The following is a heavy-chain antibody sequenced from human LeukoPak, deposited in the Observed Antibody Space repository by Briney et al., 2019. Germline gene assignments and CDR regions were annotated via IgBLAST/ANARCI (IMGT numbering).Heavy chain of an antibody. CDR3: ARGKVSSSSLIIYYYYDGMDV. V-gene: IGHV3-30-3*01. CDR2: ISYGGSNK. CDR1: GFTFSSYA. J-gene: IGHJ6*02. D-gene: IGHD6-13*01. Sequence: GGSLRLSCAASGFTFSSYAMRWVRQAPGKGLEWVAVISYGGSNKYYADSVKGRFTISRDNSKNTLYLQMNSLSAEDTAVYYCARGKVSSSSLIIYYYYDGMDVWGQGTTVTVSS.